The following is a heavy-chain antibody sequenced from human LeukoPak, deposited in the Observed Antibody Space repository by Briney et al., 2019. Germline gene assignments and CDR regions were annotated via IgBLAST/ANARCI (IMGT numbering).Heavy chain of an antibody. CDR1: GYTFTSYG. J-gene: IGHJ4*02. D-gene: IGHD3-22*01. CDR2: ISGYSGNT. V-gene: IGHV1-18*01. Sequence: GASVRVSCKASGYTFTSYGISWVRQAPGQGLEWMGWISGYSGNTNYAQKFQGRVTMTTDTSTSTAYMELRSLRSDDTAVYYCAREGYYDNSGAPDYWGQGTLVTVSS. CDR3: AREGYYDNSGAPDY.